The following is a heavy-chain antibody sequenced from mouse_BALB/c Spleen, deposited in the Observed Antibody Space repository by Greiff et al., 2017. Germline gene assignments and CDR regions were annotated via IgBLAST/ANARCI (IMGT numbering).Heavy chain of an antibody. J-gene: IGHJ2*01. V-gene: IGHV14-1*02. D-gene: IGHD3-2*01. CDR1: GFNINDYY. CDR2: IDPENGNT. Sequence: EVQLQESGAELVRPGASVKLSCKASGFNINDYYMHWVKQRPEQGLEWIGWIDPENGNTIYDPKFQGKASITADTSSNTAYLQLSSLTSEDTAVYYCARTGALDYWGQGTTLTVSS. CDR3: ARTGALDY.